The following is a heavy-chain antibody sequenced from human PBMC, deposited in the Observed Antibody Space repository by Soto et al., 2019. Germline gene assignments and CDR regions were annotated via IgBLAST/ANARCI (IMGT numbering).Heavy chain of an antibody. CDR1: GFSFSDYA. D-gene: IGHD3-22*01. CDR3: AKGPDGSGYYHNWFDS. CDR2: ISRTGDSA. J-gene: IGHJ5*01. V-gene: IGHV3-23*01. Sequence: EVHLLESGGALVQPGGSLTLSCAASGFSFSDYAMSWFRQAPGKGLEWVSSISRTGDSAYYADSVKGRFAISRDRSKNRLSLQMNSLRVEATAVYYCAKGPDGSGYYHNWFDSWGQGTLITVSS.